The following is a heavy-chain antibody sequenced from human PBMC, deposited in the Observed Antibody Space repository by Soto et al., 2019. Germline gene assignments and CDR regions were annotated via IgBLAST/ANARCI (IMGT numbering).Heavy chain of an antibody. CDR2: LSGTGRST. CDR1: GFRFSSFG. CDR3: AMSGAAMVSYYFDF. J-gene: IGHJ4*02. D-gene: IGHD5-18*01. Sequence: GGSLRLSCAASGFRFSSFGMSWVRQAPGKGLEWVSSLSGTGRSTYYADSVKGRFTISRDNSKNTVYLEMSSLRAEDTAIYYCAMSGAAMVSYYFDFWGQGTVVTVSS. V-gene: IGHV3-23*01.